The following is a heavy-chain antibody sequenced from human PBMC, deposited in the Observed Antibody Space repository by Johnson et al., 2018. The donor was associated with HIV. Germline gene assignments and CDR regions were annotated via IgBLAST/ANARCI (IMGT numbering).Heavy chain of an antibody. CDR2: MWYDGSNK. D-gene: IGHD3-3*01. Sequence: QVQLVESGGGVVQPGRSLRLSCAASGFTFSTYGMHWVRQAPGKGLEWVAVMWYDGSNKYYADSVKGRFTISRDNSKNTLYLQMNSLRAEDTAVYYCARGSYDFWSGYYTGHDAFDIGGQGTMVTVSS. V-gene: IGHV3-30*19. J-gene: IGHJ3*02. CDR3: ARGSYDFWSGYYTGHDAFDI. CDR1: GFTFSTYG.